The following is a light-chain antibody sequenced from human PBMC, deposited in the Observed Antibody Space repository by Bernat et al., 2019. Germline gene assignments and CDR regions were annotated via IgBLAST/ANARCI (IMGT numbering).Light chain of an antibody. Sequence: DIQMTQSPSTLSASVGDRVTITCRASQSISSWLAWYQQKPGKAPKLLIYKASSLGSGVPSRFSGSGSGTEFTLTISSLQPDDFATYYCQQYNSWSTFGRGTKLEIK. V-gene: IGKV1-5*03. CDR1: QSISSW. CDR2: KAS. J-gene: IGKJ2*01. CDR3: QQYNSWST.